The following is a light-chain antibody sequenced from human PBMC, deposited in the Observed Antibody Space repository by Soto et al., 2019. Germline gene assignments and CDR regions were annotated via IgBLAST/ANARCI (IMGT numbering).Light chain of an antibody. J-gene: IGKJ2*01. CDR1: QSVGTH. CDR2: GAS. V-gene: IGKV1-39*01. CDR3: QQSHTSPLT. Sequence: DIQMTQSPSFLSASVGDRVTVTCRASQSVGTHLHWYQQKSGKAPKLLIYGASTLHSGVSSRFSGSGSGTDFTLTITSLQPDDFAVYYCQQSHTSPLTFGQGTRLDIK.